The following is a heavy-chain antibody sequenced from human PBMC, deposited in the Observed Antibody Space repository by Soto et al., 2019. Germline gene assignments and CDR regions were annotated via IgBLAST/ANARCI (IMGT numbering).Heavy chain of an antibody. J-gene: IGHJ4*02. CDR1: GGSISSSSYY. V-gene: IGHV4-39*07. D-gene: IGHD3-22*01. CDR2: IYYSGST. Sequence: SETLSLTCTVSGGSISSSSYYWGWIRQPPGKGLEWIGSIYYSGSTYYNPSLKSRVTISVDTSKNQFSLMLSSVTAADTAVYYCARDHGGVPLFYDSSGYYFDYWGQGTLVTVSS. CDR3: ARDHGGVPLFYDSSGYYFDY.